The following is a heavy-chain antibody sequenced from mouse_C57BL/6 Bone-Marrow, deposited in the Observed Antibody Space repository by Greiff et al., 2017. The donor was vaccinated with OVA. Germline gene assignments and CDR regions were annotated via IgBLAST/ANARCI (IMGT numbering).Heavy chain of an antibody. J-gene: IGHJ1*03. Sequence: QVQLQQPGAELVKPGASVKLSCKASGYTFTSYWMQWVKQRPGQGLEWIGEIDPSDSYTNYNQKFKGKATLTVDTSASTAYMQLSSLTSEDSAVYYCARSILMAVYFEVWGTGTTVTVSS. CDR2: IDPSDSYT. V-gene: IGHV1-50*01. CDR3: ARSILMAVYFEV. CDR1: GYTFTSYW.